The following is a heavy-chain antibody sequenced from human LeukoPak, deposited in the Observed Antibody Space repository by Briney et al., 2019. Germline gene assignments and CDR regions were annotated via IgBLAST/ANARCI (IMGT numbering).Heavy chain of an antibody. CDR1: GFTFDDYA. D-gene: IGHD6-6*01. Sequence: SRRLSCAASGFTFDDYAMEWVRQAPGKGLEWVSGISWNSGSIGYADSVKGRFTISRDNAKNSLYLQMNSLRAEDTALYYCAKDMAARPPADYFDYWGQGTLVPVSS. CDR2: ISWNSGSI. J-gene: IGHJ4*02. CDR3: AKDMAARPPADYFDY. V-gene: IGHV3-9*01.